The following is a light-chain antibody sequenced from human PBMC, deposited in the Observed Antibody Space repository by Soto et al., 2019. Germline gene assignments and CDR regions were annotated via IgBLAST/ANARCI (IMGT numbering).Light chain of an antibody. J-gene: IGLJ3*02. CDR2: GNS. Sequence: QSVLTQPPSVPGAPGQRVTISCTGYNSNIGAGYDVHWYQQLPGTAPKLLIYGNSNRPSGVPDRFSASKSGTSASLAITGLLAEDDDDYYCQSYDSSLSGWLFGGGTKLTVL. V-gene: IGLV1-40*01. CDR3: QSYDSSLSGWL. CDR1: NSNIGAGYD.